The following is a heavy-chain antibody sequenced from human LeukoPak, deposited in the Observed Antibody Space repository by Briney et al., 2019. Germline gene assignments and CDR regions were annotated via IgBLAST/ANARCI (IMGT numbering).Heavy chain of an antibody. CDR2: INHSGST. J-gene: IGHJ6*02. CDR3: ARDWGPRYDILTGYYPGDYYGMDV. Sequence: PSETLSLTCAVYGGSFSGYYWSWIRQPPGKGLEWIGEINHSGSTNYNPSLKSRVTISVDTSKNQFSLKLSSVTAADTAVYYCARDWGPRYDILTGYYPGDYYGMDVWGQGTTVTVSS. CDR1: GGSFSGYY. V-gene: IGHV4-34*01. D-gene: IGHD3-9*01.